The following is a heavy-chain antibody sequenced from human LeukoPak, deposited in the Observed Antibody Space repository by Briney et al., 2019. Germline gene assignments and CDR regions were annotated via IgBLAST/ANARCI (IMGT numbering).Heavy chain of an antibody. Sequence: GGSLRLSCAASGFTFDDYGMSWVRQAPGKGVEGGSVIYSGGSTFYSDYVKGRFTISRDNSKTTLYLQMNSLRAEDTAVYYCARGGSRQPFDYWGQGTLVAVSS. CDR1: GFTFDDYG. V-gene: IGHV3-53*01. CDR2: IYSGGST. J-gene: IGHJ4*02. D-gene: IGHD1-26*01. CDR3: ARGGSRQPFDY.